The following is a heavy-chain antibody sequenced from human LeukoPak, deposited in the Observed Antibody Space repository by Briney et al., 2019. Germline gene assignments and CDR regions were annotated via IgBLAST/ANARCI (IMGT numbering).Heavy chain of an antibody. CDR2: ISRNGDTT. V-gene: IGHV3-64D*06. Sequence: GGSLRLSCSASGFTFSTFPMHWVRQAPGKGVEYFSAISRNGDTTYYADSVKGRFTISRDNSKNTLYLQMSSLRPEDTAVYYCVKALTDDAFDIWGQGTMVTVSS. CDR1: GFTFSTFP. J-gene: IGHJ3*02. CDR3: VKALTDDAFDI.